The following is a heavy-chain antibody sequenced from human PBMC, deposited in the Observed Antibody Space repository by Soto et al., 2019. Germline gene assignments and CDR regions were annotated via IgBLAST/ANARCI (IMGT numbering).Heavy chain of an antibody. V-gene: IGHV4-31*03. D-gene: IGHD3-3*02. Sequence: PSETLSLTCTVSGGSISSGGYYWSWIRQHPGKGMEWIGYIYYSGSTYYKQSLKSRVTISVDTSKNQYSLKLNSVTAADKAVYYCASQKLDVPAFFDYWSQGTLVTVSS. CDR1: GGSISSGGYY. CDR3: ASQKLDVPAFFDY. CDR2: IYYSGST. J-gene: IGHJ4*02.